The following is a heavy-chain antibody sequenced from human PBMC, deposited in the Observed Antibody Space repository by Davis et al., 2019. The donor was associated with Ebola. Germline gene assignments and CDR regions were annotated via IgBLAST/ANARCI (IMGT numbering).Heavy chain of an antibody. J-gene: IGHJ4*02. Sequence: PGGSLRLSCAASGFTFSSYAMSWVRQAPGKGLEWVANIKQDGSEKYYVDSVKGRFTISRDNAKNSLYLQMNSLRAEDTAVYYCARDPGGRVDYWGQGTLVTVSS. V-gene: IGHV3-7*03. CDR2: IKQDGSEK. CDR3: ARDPGGRVDY. CDR1: GFTFSSYA.